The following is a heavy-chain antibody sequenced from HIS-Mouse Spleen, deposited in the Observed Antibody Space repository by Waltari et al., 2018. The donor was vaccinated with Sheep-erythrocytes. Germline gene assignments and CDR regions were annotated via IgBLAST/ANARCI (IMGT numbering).Heavy chain of an antibody. V-gene: IGHV4-34*01. J-gene: IGHJ3*02. CDR2: INHSGST. CDR3: ALSVDLAGAFDI. CDR1: GGSFSGYY. Sequence: QVQLQQWGAGLLKPSETLSLTCAVYGGSFSGYYWSWIRQPPGTGLEWIGEINHSGSTNYNRSLRSRVTMSVEPSMNQFTLKLSSLTAADTDVYYWALSVDLAGAFDIWGQGTMVTVSS. D-gene: IGHD6-19*01.